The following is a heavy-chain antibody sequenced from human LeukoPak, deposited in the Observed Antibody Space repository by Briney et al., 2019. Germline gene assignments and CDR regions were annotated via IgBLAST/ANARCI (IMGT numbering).Heavy chain of an antibody. V-gene: IGHV3-33*01. CDR1: GFTFSSHG. Sequence: WRSLRLSCAASGFTFSSHGMHWVRQAPGKGLEWVAVIWYDGSEKYYAESVKGRFTISRDNSKNMLYLQIYSLRTEDTALYYCARYGNLKVLDVWGQGTMVTVPS. CDR2: IWYDGSEK. J-gene: IGHJ3*01. D-gene: IGHD1-14*01. CDR3: ARYGNLKVLDV.